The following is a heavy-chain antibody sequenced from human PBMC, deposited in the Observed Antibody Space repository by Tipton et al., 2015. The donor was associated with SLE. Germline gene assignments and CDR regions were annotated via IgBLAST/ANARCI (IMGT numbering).Heavy chain of an antibody. D-gene: IGHD6-13*01. V-gene: IGHV4-38-2*01. CDR1: GYSISSGYY. CDR2: IFHTGST. Sequence: TLSLTCAVSGYSISSGYYWGWIRQPPGKGLEWIATIFHTGSTYYNPSLKSRVTISVDTSKNQFSLKLSSVTAADTAVYYCARHSSSWYKDWFDPWGQGTLVTVSS. CDR3: ARHSSSWYKDWFDP. J-gene: IGHJ5*02.